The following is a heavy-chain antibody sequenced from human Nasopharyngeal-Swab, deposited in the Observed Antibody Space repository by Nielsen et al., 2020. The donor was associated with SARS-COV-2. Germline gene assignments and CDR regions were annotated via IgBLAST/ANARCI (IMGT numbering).Heavy chain of an antibody. Sequence: GGSLRLSCAASGFTFSYYSMSWVRQAPGKGLEWVSYISSSGSTIYYADSVKGRFTISRDNAKNSLYLQMNSLRAEDTAVYYCARPPPWYYYGMDVWGQGTTVTVSS. J-gene: IGHJ6*02. CDR1: GFTFSYYS. CDR2: ISSSGSTI. V-gene: IGHV3-48*04. CDR3: ARPPPWYYYGMDV.